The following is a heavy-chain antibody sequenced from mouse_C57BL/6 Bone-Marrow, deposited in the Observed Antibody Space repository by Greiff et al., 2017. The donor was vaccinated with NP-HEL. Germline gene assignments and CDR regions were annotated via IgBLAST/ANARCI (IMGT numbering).Heavy chain of an antibody. D-gene: IGHD1-1*01. Sequence: QVQLQQSGAELARPGASVKLSCKASGYTFTSYGISWVKQRTGQGLEWIGEIYPRSGNTYYNEKFKGKATLTADKSSSTAYMELRSLTSEDSAVYFCARRTTVVALYYYAMDYWGQGTSVTVSS. CDR2: IYPRSGNT. CDR3: ARRTTVVALYYYAMDY. J-gene: IGHJ4*01. V-gene: IGHV1-81*01. CDR1: GYTFTSYG.